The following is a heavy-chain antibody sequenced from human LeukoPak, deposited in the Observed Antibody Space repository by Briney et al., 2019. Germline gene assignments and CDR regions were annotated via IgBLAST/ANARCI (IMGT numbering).Heavy chain of an antibody. D-gene: IGHD2-2*02. Sequence: GESLKISCKGSGYSFMDYWIGWVRQMPGKGPEWMGIIFPHDSDTKYNPSFQGQVTISVDKSISTAYVQWSSLKASDTAIYYCARYRIRGCTSTNCYTSYFYYGMDGGGRGGGVTVSS. CDR1: GYSFMDYW. V-gene: IGHV5-51*06. CDR2: IFPHDSDT. CDR3: ARYRIRGCTSTNCYTSYFYYGMDG. J-gene: IGHJ6*01.